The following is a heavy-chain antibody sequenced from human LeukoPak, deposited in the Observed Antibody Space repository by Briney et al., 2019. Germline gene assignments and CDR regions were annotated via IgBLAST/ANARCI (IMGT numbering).Heavy chain of an antibody. CDR3: ARGLQLKQLVRHQGDY. V-gene: IGHV1-2*02. CDR1: GYTFTGYY. J-gene: IGHJ4*02. Sequence: ASVKVSCKASGYTFTGYYMHWVRQAPGQGREWMGWINPNSCGTNYAQKFQGRVTMTRDTSISTAYMELSRLRSDGTAVYYCARGLQLKQLVRHQGDYWGTGTMVTVS. CDR2: INPNSCGT. D-gene: IGHD6-6*01.